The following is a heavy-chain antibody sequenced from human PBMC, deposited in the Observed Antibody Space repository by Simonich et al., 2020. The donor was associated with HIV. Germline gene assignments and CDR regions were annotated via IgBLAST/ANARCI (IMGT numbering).Heavy chain of an antibody. CDR3: ARRHPTTVTTPYFDY. CDR1: GGSFSDNY. Sequence: QVQLQQWGAGLLKPSETLSLTCAVYGGSFSDNYWSWIRQPPGKGLEWIGEINHSGSTNDNPSLKSRVTISVDTSKNQFSLKLSSVTAADTAVYYCARRHPTTVTTPYFDYWGQGTLVTVSS. CDR2: INHSGST. D-gene: IGHD4-17*01. J-gene: IGHJ4*02. V-gene: IGHV4-34*01.